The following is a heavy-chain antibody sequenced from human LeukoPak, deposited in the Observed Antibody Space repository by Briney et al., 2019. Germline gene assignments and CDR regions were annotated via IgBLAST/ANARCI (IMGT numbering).Heavy chain of an antibody. V-gene: IGHV4-59*08. Sequence: SETLSLTCTVSGGSISTYYWSWIRQPPGKGLEWIGYVYYSGSTNYNPSLKSRVTISLDTSKNQFSLKLNSVTAADTAVYYCARQQWLEQDAFDIWGQGTMITVSS. CDR1: GGSISTYY. CDR3: ARQQWLEQDAFDI. D-gene: IGHD6-19*01. J-gene: IGHJ3*02. CDR2: VYYSGST.